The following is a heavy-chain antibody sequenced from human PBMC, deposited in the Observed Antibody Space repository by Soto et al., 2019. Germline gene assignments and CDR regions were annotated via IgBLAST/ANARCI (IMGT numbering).Heavy chain of an antibody. CDR1: GGSISSGGYY. Sequence: PSETLSLTCTVSGGSISSGGYYWSWIRQHPGKGLEWIGYIYYSGSTYYNPSLKSRVTISVDTSKNQFSLKLSSVTAADTAVYYCAREGYYDRRGMDVWGQGTTVTVSS. CDR3: AREGYYDRRGMDV. J-gene: IGHJ6*02. CDR2: IYYSGST. D-gene: IGHD3-22*01. V-gene: IGHV4-31*03.